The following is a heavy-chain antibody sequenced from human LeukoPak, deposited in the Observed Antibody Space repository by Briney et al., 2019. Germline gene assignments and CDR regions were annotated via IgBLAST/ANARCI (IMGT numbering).Heavy chain of an antibody. CDR3: TGNYYGSGSYADFDY. D-gene: IGHD3-10*01. CDR1: GFTFSSYS. J-gene: IGHJ4*02. Sequence: GGSLRLSCAASGFTFSSYSMLWVRQAPGKGLEWVSYISSSSSTIYYADSVKGRFTISRDNAKNSLYLQMNTLRAEDTAVYYCTGNYYGSGSYADFDYWGQGTLVTVSS. CDR2: ISSSSSTI. V-gene: IGHV3-48*01.